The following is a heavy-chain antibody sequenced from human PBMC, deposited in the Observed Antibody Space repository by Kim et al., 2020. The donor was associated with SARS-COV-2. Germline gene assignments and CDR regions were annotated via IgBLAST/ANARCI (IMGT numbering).Heavy chain of an antibody. D-gene: IGHD2-15*01. CDR3: AKDKLRSAFDI. CDR1: GFTFSSYA. Sequence: GGSLRLSCAASGFTFSSYAMHWVRQAPGKGLEWVAGISYGGSNKYYADSVKGRFTISRDNSKNTLYLQMNSLRAEDTAVYYCAKDKLRSAFDIWGQGTMVTVSS. J-gene: IGHJ3*02. CDR2: ISYGGSNK. V-gene: IGHV3-30*18.